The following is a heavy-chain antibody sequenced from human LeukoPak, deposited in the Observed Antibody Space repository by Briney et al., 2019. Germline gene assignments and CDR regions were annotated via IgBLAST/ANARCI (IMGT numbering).Heavy chain of an antibody. CDR1: GFSLIDYN. J-gene: IGHJ4*02. D-gene: IGHD3-22*01. Sequence: GGSLRLSCVGSGFSLIDYNFNWVRQAPGKGLEWVSYISKTSSYIYYADSLKGRFTISRDNSKNTLYLQMNSLRAEDTAVYYCARAAPSTMIVVARAFDYWGQGTLVTVSS. CDR3: ARAAPSTMIVVARAFDY. CDR2: ISKTSSYI. V-gene: IGHV3-21*01.